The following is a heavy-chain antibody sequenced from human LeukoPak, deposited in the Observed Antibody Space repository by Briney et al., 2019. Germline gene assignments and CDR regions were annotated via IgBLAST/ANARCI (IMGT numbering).Heavy chain of an antibody. D-gene: IGHD4-17*01. CDR2: ISPYNADT. V-gene: IGHV1-18*01. CDR1: GYTFSGYS. CDR3: ARVTTVTRSPWSWGPKKIGQEVNWFDP. Sequence: GASLRVSCKASGYTFSGYSITWVRQAPGQGLEWMGWISPYNADTNYAQNFQGRVTMTTDRSTRTAYMELRNLRSDDTAVYYCARVTTVTRSPWSWGPKKIGQEVNWFDPWGQGTLITVS. J-gene: IGHJ5*02.